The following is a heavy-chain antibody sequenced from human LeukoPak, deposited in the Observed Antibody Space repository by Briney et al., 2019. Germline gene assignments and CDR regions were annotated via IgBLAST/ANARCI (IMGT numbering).Heavy chain of an antibody. CDR3: ARQSGYSYGRLNYYFDY. J-gene: IGHJ4*02. D-gene: IGHD5-18*01. CDR1: GGSFSGYY. CDR2: INHSGST. V-gene: IGHV4-34*01. Sequence: PSETLSLTCAVYGGSFSGYYWSWIRQPPGKGLEWIGEINHSGSTNYNPSLKSRVTISVDASKNQFSLKLSSVTAADTAVYYCARQSGYSYGRLNYYFDYWGQGTLVTVSS.